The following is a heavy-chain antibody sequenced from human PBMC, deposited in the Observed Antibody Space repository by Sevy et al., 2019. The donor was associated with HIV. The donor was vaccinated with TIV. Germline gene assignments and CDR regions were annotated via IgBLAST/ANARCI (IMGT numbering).Heavy chain of an antibody. CDR2: VSWNRRYI. CDR1: GFPFNDHA. J-gene: IGHJ6*02. V-gene: IGHV3-9*01. CDR3: AKDINRGCDGVNCYSYYYYFYGLDV. Sequence: GGSLRLSCAASGFPFNDHAMHWVRQVPGKGLEWVSGVSWNRRYIGYADSVKGRFTISRDNARHFLYLEMNSLRPEDTALYYCAKDINRGCDGVNCYSYYYYFYGLDVWGQGTTVTVSS. D-gene: IGHD2-21*01.